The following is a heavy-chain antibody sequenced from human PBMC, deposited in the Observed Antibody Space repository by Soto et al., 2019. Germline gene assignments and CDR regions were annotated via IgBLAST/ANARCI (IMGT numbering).Heavy chain of an antibody. D-gene: IGHD2-8*01. CDR3: ARGGVCTNGVCYTAGFDY. V-gene: IGHV4-61*01. Sequence: PSETLSLTCTVSGGSVSSGSYYWSWIRQLPGKGLEWIGYIYYSGSTNYNPSLKSRVTISVDTSKNQFSLKLSSVTAADTAVDYCARGGVCTNGVCYTAGFDYWGQGTLVTVSS. CDR2: IYYSGST. CDR1: GGSVSSGSYY. J-gene: IGHJ4*02.